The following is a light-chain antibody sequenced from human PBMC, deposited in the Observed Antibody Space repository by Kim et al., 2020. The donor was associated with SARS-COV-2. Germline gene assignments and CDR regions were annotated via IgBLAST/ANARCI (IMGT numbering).Light chain of an antibody. J-gene: IGKJ5*01. Sequence: LSAGERATISCRASQNIGIYLAWYQLKPGQAPSLLIYHASDRATGIPARFSGSGSGTDFTLTITSLEPEDFAVYYCQQRRNWPITFGRGTRLEIK. CDR2: HAS. V-gene: IGKV3-11*01. CDR3: QQRRNWPIT. CDR1: QNIGIY.